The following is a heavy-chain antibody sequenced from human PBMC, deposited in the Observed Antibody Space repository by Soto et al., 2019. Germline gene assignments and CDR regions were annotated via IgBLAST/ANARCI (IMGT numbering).Heavy chain of an antibody. CDR3: ARSTTVTTDSDF. J-gene: IGHJ4*02. CDR2: IYFNGNT. Sequence: QVQLQESGPGLVKPSQTVSLTCTVSGGSISSGDYYCSWIRQPPGKGLEWIGFIYFNGNTYYNPSLESRVGSSVDTSKNQFALKLSSVTAADTAVYCCARSTTVTTDSDFWGQGTLVTVSS. D-gene: IGHD4-17*01. CDR1: GGSISSGDYY. V-gene: IGHV4-30-4*01.